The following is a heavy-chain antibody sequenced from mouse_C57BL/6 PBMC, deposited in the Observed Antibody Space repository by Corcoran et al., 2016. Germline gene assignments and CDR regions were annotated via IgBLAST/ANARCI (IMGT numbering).Heavy chain of an antibody. D-gene: IGHD2-13*01. Sequence: QIQLVQSGPELKKPGETVKISCKASGYTFTTYGMSWVKQAPGKGLKWMGWINTYSGVPTYADDFKGRFAFSLETSASTAYLQINNLKNEDTATYVGANDYDYAMDYWGQGTSVTVYS. J-gene: IGHJ4*01. CDR2: INTYSGVP. V-gene: IGHV9-3*01. CDR1: GYTFTTYG. CDR3: ANDYDYAMDY.